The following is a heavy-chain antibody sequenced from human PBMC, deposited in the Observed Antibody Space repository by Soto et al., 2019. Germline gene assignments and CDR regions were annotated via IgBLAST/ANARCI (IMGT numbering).Heavy chain of an antibody. Sequence: ASVKVSCKASGYTFTNYGISWVRQAPGQRLEWMGWINAGNGNTKYSQKFQGRVTITRDTSASTAYMELSSLRSEDTAVYYCARVGSVTTVYWGQGTLVTVSS. V-gene: IGHV1-3*01. CDR2: INAGNGNT. D-gene: IGHD4-17*01. CDR3: ARVGSVTTVY. CDR1: GYTFTNYG. J-gene: IGHJ4*02.